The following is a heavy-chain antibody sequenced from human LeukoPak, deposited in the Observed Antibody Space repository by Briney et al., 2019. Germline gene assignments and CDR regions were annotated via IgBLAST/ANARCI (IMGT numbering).Heavy chain of an antibody. CDR1: GVYIYSSTYY. D-gene: IGHD2-15*01. V-gene: IGHV4-39*01. CDR3: ARQLAAGNDAFDI. Sequence: SETLSLTCTVSGVYIYSSTYYWAWIRQPPGKGLEFIGSIYYNENTYSNPSLRSRLTISVDTSTNQCSLRLNSVTAADTAVYYCARQLAAGNDAFDIWGQGTMVTVSS. CDR2: IYYNENT. J-gene: IGHJ3*02.